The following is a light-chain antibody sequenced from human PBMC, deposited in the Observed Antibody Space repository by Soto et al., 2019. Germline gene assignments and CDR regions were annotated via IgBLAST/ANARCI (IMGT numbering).Light chain of an antibody. CDR1: SSDIGAYNY. CDR2: DVS. CDR3: SSFTSSSTYV. J-gene: IGLJ1*01. V-gene: IGLV2-14*01. Sequence: QSALTQPASVSGSPRQSIAISCTGTSSDIGAYNYVSWYQQYPGKAPKLMIYDVSNRPSGVSDRFSGSKSGNTASLTISGLQAEDEAEYYCSSFTSSSTYVFGTGTKVTVL.